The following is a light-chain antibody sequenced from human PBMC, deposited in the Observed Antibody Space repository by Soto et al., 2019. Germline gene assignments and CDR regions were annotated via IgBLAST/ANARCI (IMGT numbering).Light chain of an antibody. CDR1: SSDVGAYNY. V-gene: IGLV2-14*01. CDR2: EVT. J-gene: IGLJ1*01. CDR3: CSYTGSSNYV. Sequence: QSVLTQPASVSGSPGQSITISCTGTSSDVGAYNYVSWYQHHPGKVPKLLIYEVTNRPSGVSDRFSGSKSGNTASLTISGLQAEDEADYYCCSYTGSSNYVFGTGTKVTVL.